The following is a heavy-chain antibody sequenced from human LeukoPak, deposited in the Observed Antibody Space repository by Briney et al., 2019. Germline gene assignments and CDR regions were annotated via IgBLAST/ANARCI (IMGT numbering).Heavy chain of an antibody. J-gene: IGHJ4*02. D-gene: IGHD4-17*01. CDR1: GGPISSYF. V-gene: IGHV4-59*08. CDR2: ISYSGST. CDR3: ARRDYGDYDHYFDY. Sequence: PSETLSLTCTVSGGPISSYFWSWIRQPPGKGLEWIGHISYSGSTNYYPSLKSRVTISVDTSRNQFSLKLTSVTAADTAVYYCARRDYGDYDHYFDYWGQGTLVTVSS.